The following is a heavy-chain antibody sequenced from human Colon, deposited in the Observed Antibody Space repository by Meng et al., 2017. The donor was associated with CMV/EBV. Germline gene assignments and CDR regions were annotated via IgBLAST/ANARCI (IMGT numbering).Heavy chain of an antibody. V-gene: IGHV3-11*04. D-gene: IGHD2-2*01. J-gene: IGHJ6*02. CDR3: ARSNCSSTSCYLTFYYYGMDV. CDR2: ISSSGSTI. CDR1: GFTFSDFY. Sequence: GGSLRLSCAASGFTFSDFYSSWFRQAPGRGLEWVSYISSSGSTIYYADSVKGRFTISRDNAKNSLYLQMNSLRAEDTAVYYCARSNCSSTSCYLTFYYYGMDVWGQGTTVTVSS.